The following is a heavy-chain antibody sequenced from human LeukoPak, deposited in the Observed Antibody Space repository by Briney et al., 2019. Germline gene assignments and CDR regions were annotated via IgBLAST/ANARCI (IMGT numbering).Heavy chain of an antibody. CDR1: GGSISSYY. J-gene: IGHJ3*02. CDR3: ARVERYYDTHAFDI. CDR2: IYTSGST. D-gene: IGHD3-22*01. V-gene: IGHV4-4*07. Sequence: SETLSLTCTVSGGSISSYYWSWIPQPAGKGREWIGRIYTSGSTNYNPSLKSRVTMSVVTSQHRQSLELSAVAAAHPAVYYCARVERYYDTHAFDIWGQGTMVTDSS.